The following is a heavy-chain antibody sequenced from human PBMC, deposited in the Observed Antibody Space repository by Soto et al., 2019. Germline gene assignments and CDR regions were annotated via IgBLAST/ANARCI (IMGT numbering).Heavy chain of an antibody. D-gene: IGHD4-17*01. Sequence: QVQLVESGGGVVQPGRSLRLSCAASGFTFSNYGMHWVRQAPGKGLEWVAVISYHGSDKYYADSVKGRFTISRDNSKNTLYLQMDSLRVEDTAVYYCAKDHLTTTVTTVGYWCQGTLVTVSS. CDR1: GFTFSNYG. CDR2: ISYHGSDK. V-gene: IGHV3-30*18. CDR3: AKDHLTTTVTTVGY. J-gene: IGHJ4*02.